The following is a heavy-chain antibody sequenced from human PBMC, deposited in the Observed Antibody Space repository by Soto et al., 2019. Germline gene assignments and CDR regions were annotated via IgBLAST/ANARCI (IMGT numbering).Heavy chain of an antibody. V-gene: IGHV1-46*01. CDR1: GYSSSNYY. D-gene: IGHD2-21*02. CDR3: ASVTTIWSN. Sequence: QVQVVQSGAEVKEPGASVKVSCKASGYSSSNYYTHWVRQAPGQGLEWMGRVNPNGETTNYAQRFQGRVALTRDTSTNPDYMAPSRLTSDDTAIYFCASVTTIWSNWGQGTLVTVSS. J-gene: IGHJ4*02. CDR2: VNPNGETT.